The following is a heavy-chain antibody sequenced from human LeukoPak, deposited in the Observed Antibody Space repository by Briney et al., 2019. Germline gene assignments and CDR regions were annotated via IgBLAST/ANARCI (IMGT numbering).Heavy chain of an antibody. Sequence: GRSLRLSCAASGFTFSFYGMHWVRQAPGKGLEWVAVIWSDGSSKYYADSVKGRFTISRDNSKNTLYLQMNSLRAEDTAVYYCAREDGSASYYNNWFDPWGQGTLVTVSS. CDR2: IWSDGSSK. V-gene: IGHV3-33*01. D-gene: IGHD3-10*01. CDR3: AREDGSASYYNNWFDP. CDR1: GFTFSFYG. J-gene: IGHJ5*02.